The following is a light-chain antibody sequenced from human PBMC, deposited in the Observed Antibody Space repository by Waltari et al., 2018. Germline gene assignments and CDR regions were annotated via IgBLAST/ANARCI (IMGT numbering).Light chain of an antibody. Sequence: QSVLPPPPPASGTPGQRVTLSCSGTSSNIGSNSVHWYQQLPGSAPKLLIYNDEHRPSGVPDRFSGSKSGTSASLAISGLQSEDEADYYCAAWDDSLNGWVFGGGTKLTVL. J-gene: IGLJ3*02. CDR1: SSNIGSNS. CDR2: NDE. CDR3: AAWDDSLNGWV. V-gene: IGLV1-44*01.